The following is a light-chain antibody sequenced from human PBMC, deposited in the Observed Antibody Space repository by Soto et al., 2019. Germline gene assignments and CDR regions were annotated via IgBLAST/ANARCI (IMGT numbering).Light chain of an antibody. CDR2: DAS. CDR3: QQYDNLPLT. V-gene: IGKV1-33*01. J-gene: IGKJ4*01. CDR1: QDITNY. Sequence: DIQMPPPPSSLSASVGDRVTITCQASQDITNYLNWYQQKPGKAPKLLIYDASNLETVVPSRFSGSGSGTDFTFSISSLQPEDIATYYCQQYDNLPLTFGGGTKVEIK.